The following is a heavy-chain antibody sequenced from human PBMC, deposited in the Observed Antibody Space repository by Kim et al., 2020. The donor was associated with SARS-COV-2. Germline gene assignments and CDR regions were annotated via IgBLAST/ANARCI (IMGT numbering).Heavy chain of an antibody. CDR2: IYYSGST. V-gene: IGHV4-39*01. Sequence: SETLSLTCTVSGGSISSSSYYWGWIRQPPGKGLEWIGSIYYSGSTYYNPSLKSRVTISVDTSKNQFSLKLSSVTAADTAVYYCATMGNSYDILTGYYPHFDYWGQGTLVTVSS. J-gene: IGHJ4*02. CDR1: GGSISSSSYY. CDR3: ATMGNSYDILTGYYPHFDY. D-gene: IGHD3-9*01.